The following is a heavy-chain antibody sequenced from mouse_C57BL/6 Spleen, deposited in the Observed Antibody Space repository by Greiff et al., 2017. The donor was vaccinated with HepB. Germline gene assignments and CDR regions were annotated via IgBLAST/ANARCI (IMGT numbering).Heavy chain of an antibody. CDR2: ISGGGGNT. D-gene: IGHD2-3*01. Sequence: EVKLVESGGGLVKPGGSLKLSCAASGFTFSSYTMSWVRQTPEKRLEWVATISGGGGNTYYPDSVKGRFTISRDNAENTLYLQVSSLRSEDTALYYCASISPDGYYYYYAMDYWGQGTSVTVSS. J-gene: IGHJ4*01. V-gene: IGHV5-9*01. CDR1: GFTFSSYT. CDR3: ASISPDGYYYYYAMDY.